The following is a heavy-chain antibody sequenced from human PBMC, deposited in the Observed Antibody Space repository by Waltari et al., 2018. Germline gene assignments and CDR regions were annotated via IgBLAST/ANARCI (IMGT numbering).Heavy chain of an antibody. D-gene: IGHD6-13*01. J-gene: IGHJ4*02. CDR2: IYWNDDK. CDR3: AHRRGTSSSWWHYFDY. Sequence: QITLKESGPTLVKPTQTLTLTCTFSGFSLSTSGVGVGWIRQPPGKALEWLALIYWNDDKRYSPSLKSRLTSPKDTSKNQVFLTMTNMDPVDTATYYVAHRRGTSSSWWHYFDYWGQGTLVTVSS. V-gene: IGHV2-5*01. CDR1: GFSLSTSGVG.